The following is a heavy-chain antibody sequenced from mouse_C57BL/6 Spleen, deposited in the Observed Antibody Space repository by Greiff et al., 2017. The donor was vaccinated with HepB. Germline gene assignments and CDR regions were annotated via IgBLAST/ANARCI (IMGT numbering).Heavy chain of an antibody. Sequence: QVQLQQSGAELARPGASVKLSCKASGYTFTSYGISWVKQRTGQGLEWIGEIYPRSGNTYYNEKFKGKATLTADKSSSTAYMELRSLTSEDSAVSFCAREGNIWGAMDYWGQGTSVTVSS. V-gene: IGHV1-81*01. CDR2: IYPRSGNT. J-gene: IGHJ4*01. CDR1: GYTFTSYG. CDR3: AREGNIWGAMDY. D-gene: IGHD1-1*02.